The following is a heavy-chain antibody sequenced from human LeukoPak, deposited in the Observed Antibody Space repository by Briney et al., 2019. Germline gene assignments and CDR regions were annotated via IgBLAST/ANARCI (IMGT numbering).Heavy chain of an antibody. J-gene: IGHJ4*02. CDR2: IKPDGGDT. CDR3: ARGITIYGVMIIYFDS. Sequence: ASVKVSCKASGYTFTDYYLHWVRQAPGHGLEWMGWIKPDGGDTNYAQRLQGRVTMTRDTSISTAYMELTNLNSDDTAVYYCARGITIYGVMIIYFDSWGQGTLVTVSS. D-gene: IGHD3-3*01. CDR1: GYTFTDYY. V-gene: IGHV1-2*02.